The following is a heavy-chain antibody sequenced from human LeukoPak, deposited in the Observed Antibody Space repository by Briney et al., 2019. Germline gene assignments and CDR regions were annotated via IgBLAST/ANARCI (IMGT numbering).Heavy chain of an antibody. CDR3: ARCKDYYYMDV. CDR1: GGSISSSSYY. J-gene: IGHJ6*03. CDR2: IYYSGST. V-gene: IGHV4-39*07. Sequence: TSETLSLTCTVSGGSISSSSYYWGWIRQPPGKGLEWIGSIYYSGSTYYNPSLKSRVTISVDTSKNQFSLKLSSVTAADTAVYYCARCKDYYYMDVWGKGTTVTVSS.